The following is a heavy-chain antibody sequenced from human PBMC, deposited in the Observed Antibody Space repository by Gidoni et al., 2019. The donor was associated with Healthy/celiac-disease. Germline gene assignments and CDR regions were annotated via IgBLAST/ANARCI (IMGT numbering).Heavy chain of an antibody. CDR3: ARDRVVGATSNWFDP. CDR2: IWYDGSNK. CDR1: GFTFSSYG. J-gene: IGHJ5*02. D-gene: IGHD1-26*01. V-gene: IGHV3-33*01. Sequence: QVQLVESGGGVVQPGRSLRLSCAASGFTFSSYGMHWVRQAPGKGLEWVAVIWYDGSNKYYADSVKGRFTTSRDNSKNTLYLQMNSLRAEDTAVYYCARDRVVGATSNWFDPWGQGTLVTVSS.